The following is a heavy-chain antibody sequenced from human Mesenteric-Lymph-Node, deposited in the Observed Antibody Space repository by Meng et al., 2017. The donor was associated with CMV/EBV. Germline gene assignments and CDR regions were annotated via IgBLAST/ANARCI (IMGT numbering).Heavy chain of an antibody. CDR1: GFTFDDYT. V-gene: IGHV3-30*02. J-gene: IGHJ4*02. CDR2: IRYDGSNQ. D-gene: IGHD2-2*02. CDR3: ARDMVPAAITEYYFDH. Sequence: GESLKISCAASGFTFDDYTMHWVRQAPGKGLDWVAFIRYDGSNQYYADSVKGRFTISRDNSKNTMFLQMNSLRAEDTAVYFCARDMVPAAITEYYFDHWGQGTLVTVSS.